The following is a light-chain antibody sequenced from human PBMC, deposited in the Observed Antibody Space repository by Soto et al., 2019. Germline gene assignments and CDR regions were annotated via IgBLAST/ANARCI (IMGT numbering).Light chain of an antibody. Sequence: DIQMTQSPSTLSASVGDRVTITCRASQSISSWLAWYQQKPGKAPKVLIYKASSLESGVPSRFSGSGSGTEFILTISSLQPDDVATSYCQQYSTYPYTFGQGTKLEIK. V-gene: IGKV1-5*03. J-gene: IGKJ2*01. CDR1: QSISSW. CDR2: KAS. CDR3: QQYSTYPYT.